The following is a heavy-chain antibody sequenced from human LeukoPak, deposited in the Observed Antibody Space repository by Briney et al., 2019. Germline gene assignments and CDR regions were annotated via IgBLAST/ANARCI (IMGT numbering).Heavy chain of an antibody. CDR3: AKAPMVRGVIIADY. CDR1: GFTFGRYA. Sequence: GGSLRLSCAASGFTFGRYAMSWVRQAPGKGLEWVSTISGSDISTYYADSVKGRFTVSRDNSKKTLYLQMNSLRADDTAVYHCAKAPMVRGVIIADYWGQGTLVSVYS. D-gene: IGHD3-10*01. CDR2: ISGSDIST. V-gene: IGHV3-23*01. J-gene: IGHJ4*02.